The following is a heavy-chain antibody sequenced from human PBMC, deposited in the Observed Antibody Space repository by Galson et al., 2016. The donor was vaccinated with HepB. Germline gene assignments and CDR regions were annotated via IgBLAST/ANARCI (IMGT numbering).Heavy chain of an antibody. J-gene: IGHJ4*02. CDR2: TRSQPYGGTT. V-gene: IGHV3-49*04. CDR3: TRIVDYFGASYFDY. D-gene: IGHD3-16*01. CDR1: GFTFGDHT. Sequence: SLRLSCAASGFTFGDHTKSWARQAPGKGLEWVSFTRSQPYGGTTEYAASVKGRFTISRDDSKSIAYLQMSSLKTEDTAVYYCTRIVDYFGASYFDYWGQGTLVTVSS.